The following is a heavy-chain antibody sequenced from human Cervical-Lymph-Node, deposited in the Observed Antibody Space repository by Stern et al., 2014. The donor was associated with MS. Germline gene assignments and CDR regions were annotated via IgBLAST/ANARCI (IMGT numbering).Heavy chain of an antibody. CDR3: AKEGDDYFGMDV. Sequence: EVQLVESGGGLVQPGGSLRLSCAASGFTFSSSTMSWVRQAPGKGLDWVSSISGGGITTYHADSVKGRFTISRDNSRNTLFLQMNSLTADDTAVYFCAKEGDDYFGMDVWGQGTTVTVSS. V-gene: IGHV3-23*04. CDR2: ISGGGITT. CDR1: GFTFSSST. D-gene: IGHD3-16*01. J-gene: IGHJ6*02.